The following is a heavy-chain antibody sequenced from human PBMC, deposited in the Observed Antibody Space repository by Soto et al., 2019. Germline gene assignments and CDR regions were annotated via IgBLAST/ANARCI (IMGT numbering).Heavy chain of an antibody. Sequence: QVQLVQSGAEVKKPGASVKVSCKASGYTFISYDINWVRQATGQGLERMGWMNPNTGDTGYAQKFQGRVNMTRNTSINAANLELSSLRSDDTAVYFCARGDGYIFDYWGQGTLVTVSS. CDR1: GYTFISYD. CDR3: ARGDGYIFDY. J-gene: IGHJ4*02. D-gene: IGHD5-12*01. CDR2: MNPNTGDT. V-gene: IGHV1-8*01.